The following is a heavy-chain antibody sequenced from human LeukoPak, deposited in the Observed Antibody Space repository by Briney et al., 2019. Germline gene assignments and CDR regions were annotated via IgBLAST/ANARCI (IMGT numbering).Heavy chain of an antibody. Sequence: ASVKVSCKASGYTFTGYYMHWVRQAPGQGLEWMGWINPNSGGTNYAQKFQGWVTMTRDTSISTAYMELSRLRSEDTAVYYCARGSGDDFWSGYYFDYWGQGTLVTVSS. CDR1: GYTFTGYY. CDR3: ARGSGDDFWSGYYFDY. V-gene: IGHV1-2*04. J-gene: IGHJ4*02. D-gene: IGHD3-3*01. CDR2: INPNSGGT.